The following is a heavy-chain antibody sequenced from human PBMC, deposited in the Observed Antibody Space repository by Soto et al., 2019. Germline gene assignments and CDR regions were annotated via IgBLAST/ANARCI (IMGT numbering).Heavy chain of an antibody. CDR2: IGPYGNSI. J-gene: IGHJ4*02. CDR3: ARDDYTYGVY. V-gene: IGHV3-11*01. Sequence: GGSLRLSCAASGFSFRDYFMSWIRQAPGKGLEWVSYIGPYGNSIYYADSVKGRFTISRDDAKKSLYLHMNSLRAEDTAVYYRARDDYTYGVYWGQGSLVTVSS. CDR1: GFSFRDYF. D-gene: IGHD3-3*01.